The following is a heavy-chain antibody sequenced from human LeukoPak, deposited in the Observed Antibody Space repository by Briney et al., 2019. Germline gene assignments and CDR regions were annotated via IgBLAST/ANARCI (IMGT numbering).Heavy chain of an antibody. CDR1: GFTFSTYS. CDR3: ARPSYGDYEVFDY. V-gene: IGHV3-48*01. D-gene: IGHD4-17*01. Sequence: GGSLRLSCVAPGFTFSTYSMNWVRQAPGKGLEWVSYISSSSSTIYYADSVKGRFTISRDNAKSSLFLQMNSLRAEDTAVYYCARPSYGDYEVFDYWGQGTLVTVSS. J-gene: IGHJ4*02. CDR2: ISSSSSTI.